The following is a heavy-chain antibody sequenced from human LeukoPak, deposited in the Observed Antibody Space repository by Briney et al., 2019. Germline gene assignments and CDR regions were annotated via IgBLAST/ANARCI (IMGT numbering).Heavy chain of an antibody. J-gene: IGHJ6*03. Sequence: GGSLRLSCAASGFTFDDYGMSRVRQAPGKGLVWVSRIDGDGTTTNYADSVKGRFTISRDNAKNTLYLQINSLSAEDTAVYYCYVHHYYYYMDVWGKGTTVTVSS. CDR1: GFTFDDYG. V-gene: IGHV3-74*01. CDR3: YVHHYYYYMDV. D-gene: IGHD3-16*01. CDR2: IDGDGTTT.